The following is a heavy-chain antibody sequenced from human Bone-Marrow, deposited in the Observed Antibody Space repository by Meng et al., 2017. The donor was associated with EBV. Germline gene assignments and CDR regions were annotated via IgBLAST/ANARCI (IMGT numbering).Heavy chain of an antibody. V-gene: IGHV4-34*01. D-gene: IGHD6-25*01. CDR3: ATQRRDTDWFDP. CDR2: INHSGST. CDR1: GGSFSGYY. Sequence: QVQLQQRGGGLLKPSETLSLTCAVYGGSFSGYYWTWIRQPPGKGLEWIGEINHSGSTNYNPSLKSRVTISVDTSKNQFSLKLSSVTAADTAVYYCATQRRDTDWFDPWGQGTLVTVSS. J-gene: IGHJ5*02.